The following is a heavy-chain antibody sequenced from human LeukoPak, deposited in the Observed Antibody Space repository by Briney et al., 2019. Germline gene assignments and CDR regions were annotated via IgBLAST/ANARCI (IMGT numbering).Heavy chain of an antibody. Sequence: SETLSLTCSVSGGSITSSSGYWGWIRQPPEKGLEWIATIHYSGSTYYNPSLKSRVTISVDTSKNQFSLELSSVTAADTAVYYCARRREGSSSVDSWGQGTPVTVSS. CDR1: GGSITSSSGY. J-gene: IGHJ4*02. D-gene: IGHD6-6*01. CDR2: IHYSGST. CDR3: ARRREGSSSVDS. V-gene: IGHV4-39*01.